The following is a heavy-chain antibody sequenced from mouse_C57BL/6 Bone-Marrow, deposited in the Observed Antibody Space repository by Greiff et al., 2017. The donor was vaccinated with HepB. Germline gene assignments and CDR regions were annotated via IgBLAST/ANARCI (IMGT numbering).Heavy chain of an antibody. Sequence: EVKLQESGAELVRPGASVKLSCTASGFNIKDDYMHWVKQRPEQGLEWIGWIDPENGDTEYASKFQGKATITADTSSNTAYLQLSSLTSEDTAVYYCTTLYYYDFDYWGQGTTLTVSS. CDR1: GFNIKDDY. CDR3: TTLYYYDFDY. J-gene: IGHJ2*01. V-gene: IGHV14-4*01. D-gene: IGHD1-1*01. CDR2: IDPENGDT.